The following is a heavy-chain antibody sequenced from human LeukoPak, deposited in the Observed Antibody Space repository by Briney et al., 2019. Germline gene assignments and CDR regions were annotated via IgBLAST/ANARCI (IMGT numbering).Heavy chain of an antibody. J-gene: IGHJ4*02. V-gene: IGHV3-43D*03. CDR1: GVTFDDYA. CDR2: ICWDGGST. D-gene: IGHD3/OR15-3a*01. CDR3: AKDKSWGDWAPIDY. Sequence: GGSLRLSCAASGVTFDDYAMHWVRQPPGKGLEWVSLICWDGGSTYYADSVKGRFTISRDNSKNSLYLQMNSLRAEDTALYYCAKDKSWGDWAPIDYWGQGTLVTVSS.